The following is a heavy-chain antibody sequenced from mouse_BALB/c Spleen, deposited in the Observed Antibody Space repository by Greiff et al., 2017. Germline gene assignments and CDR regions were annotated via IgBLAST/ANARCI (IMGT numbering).Heavy chain of an antibody. CDR2: ISSGGSYT. J-gene: IGHJ3*01. Sequence: EVKLMESGGGLVKPGGSLKLSCAASGFTFSSYTMSWVRQTPEKRLEWVATISSGGSYTYYPDSVKGRFTISRDNAKNTLYLQMSSLKSEDTAMYYCTRVITTVVDRPFAYWGQGTLVTVSA. D-gene: IGHD1-1*01. CDR1: GFTFSSYT. CDR3: TRVITTVVDRPFAY. V-gene: IGHV5-6-4*01.